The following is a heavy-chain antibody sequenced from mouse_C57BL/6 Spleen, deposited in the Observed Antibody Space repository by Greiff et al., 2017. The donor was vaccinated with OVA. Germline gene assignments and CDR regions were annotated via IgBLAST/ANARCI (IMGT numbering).Heavy chain of an antibody. Sequence: QVQLKESGAELVRPGTSVKVSCKASGYAFTNYLIEWVKQRPGQGLEWIGVINPGSGGTNYNEKFKGKATLTADKSSSTAYMQLSSLTSEDSAVYFCARWGLGRGFAYWGQGTLVTVSA. D-gene: IGHD4-1*01. J-gene: IGHJ3*01. CDR2: INPGSGGT. V-gene: IGHV1-54*01. CDR1: GYAFTNYL. CDR3: ARWGLGRGFAY.